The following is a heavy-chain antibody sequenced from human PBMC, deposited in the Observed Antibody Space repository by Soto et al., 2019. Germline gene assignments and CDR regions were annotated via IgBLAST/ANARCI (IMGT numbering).Heavy chain of an antibody. J-gene: IGHJ4*02. Sequence: GESLKISCKGSGYSFTSYWISWVRQMPGKGLEWMGRIDPSDSYTNYSPSFQGHVTISADKSISTAYLQWSSLKASDTAMYYCAALTHYDFWSGYYTVDYWGQGTLVTVSS. CDR1: GYSFTSYW. CDR3: AALTHYDFWSGYYTVDY. V-gene: IGHV5-10-1*01. D-gene: IGHD3-3*01. CDR2: IDPSDSYT.